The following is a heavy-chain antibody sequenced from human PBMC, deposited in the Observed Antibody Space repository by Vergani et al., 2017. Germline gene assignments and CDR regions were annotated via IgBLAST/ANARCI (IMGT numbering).Heavy chain of an antibody. Sequence: QIQLQESGPGLVKPSETLTLTCSVSGYSISRGFYWALIRQTPEKGLEWIGGMFHTGEASNSPSLQSRVAFSMDTSKNQFSLQLTSVTAADTAVYFCGVIXVRSPRPDNWFDSWGRGTLVTVSS. J-gene: IGHJ5*01. CDR2: MFHTGEA. D-gene: IGHD3-16*02. V-gene: IGHV4-38-2*02. CDR3: GVIXVRSPRPDNWFDS. CDR1: GYSISRGFY.